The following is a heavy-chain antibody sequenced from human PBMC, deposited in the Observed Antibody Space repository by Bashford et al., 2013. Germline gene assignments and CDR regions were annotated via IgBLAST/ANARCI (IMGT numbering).Heavy chain of an antibody. D-gene: IGHD6-6*01. CDR2: ISAHNGNT. J-gene: IGHJ4*02. CDR3: ARSSIAARPGTT. Sequence: ASVKVSCKASGYTFTSYGISWVRQAPGQGLEWMGWISAHNGNTKHAQKLQGRVTMTTDTSTSTAYMELRSLRSDDTAVYFCARSSIAARPGTTWGQGTLVTVSS. CDR1: GYTFTSYG. V-gene: IGHV1-18*01.